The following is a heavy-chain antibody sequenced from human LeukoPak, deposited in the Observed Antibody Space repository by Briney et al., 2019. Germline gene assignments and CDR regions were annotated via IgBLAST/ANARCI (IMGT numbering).Heavy chain of an antibody. CDR3: ARGPYLGIPYFGL. Sequence: PSETLSLTCAVYGGSFSDYYWSWIRQPPGKGLEWIGEIKDSGGANYNPSLKSRVTISVDTSKNQFSLKLSSVTAADTAVYYCARGPYLGIPYFGLWGRGTLVTVSS. D-gene: IGHD1-26*01. V-gene: IGHV4-34*01. CDR1: GGSFSDYY. J-gene: IGHJ2*01. CDR2: IKDSGGA.